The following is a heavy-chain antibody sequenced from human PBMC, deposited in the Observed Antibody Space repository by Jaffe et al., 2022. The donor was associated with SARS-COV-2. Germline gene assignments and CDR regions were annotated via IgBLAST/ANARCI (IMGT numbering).Heavy chain of an antibody. D-gene: IGHD2-15*01. CDR1: GGTFSSYA. Sequence: QVQLVQSGAEVKKPGSSVKVSCKASGGTFSSYAISWVRQAPGQGLEWMGGIIPIFGTANYAQKFQGRVTITADESTSTAYMELSSLRSEDTAVYYCARDQRKDIVVVVAAPHYYYYGMDVWGQGTTVTVSS. J-gene: IGHJ6*02. CDR3: ARDQRKDIVVVVAAPHYYYYGMDV. V-gene: IGHV1-69*01. CDR2: IIPIFGTA.